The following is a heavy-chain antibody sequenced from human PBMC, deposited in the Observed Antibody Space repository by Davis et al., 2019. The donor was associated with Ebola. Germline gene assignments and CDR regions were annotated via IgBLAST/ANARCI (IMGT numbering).Heavy chain of an antibody. D-gene: IGHD2-21*02. J-gene: IGHJ4*02. CDR2: ISGDGGTT. Sequence: PGGSLRLSCAASGFTFDAYAMHWVRQAPGKGLECVSLISGDGGTTYYADSVKGRFTISRDNSKNSLFLQMNSLRTEDTALYYCGKADCGGDCRVVDYWGQGTLVTVSS. CDR3: GKADCGGDCRVVDY. CDR1: GFTFDAYA. V-gene: IGHV3-43*02.